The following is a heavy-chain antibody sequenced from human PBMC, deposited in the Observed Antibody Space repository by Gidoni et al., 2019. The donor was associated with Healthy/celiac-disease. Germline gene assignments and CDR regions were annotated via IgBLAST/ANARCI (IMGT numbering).Heavy chain of an antibody. CDR2: ISGSGGST. CDR1: GFTFSNYA. CDR3: AKAGYCSGGSCYSTLYYYYYGMDV. V-gene: IGHV3-23*01. J-gene: IGHJ6*02. D-gene: IGHD2-15*01. Sequence: EVQLLESGGGLVQPGGSLRLYCAASGFTFSNYAMSWVRQAPGKGLEWVSAISGSGGSTYYADSVKGRFTISRDNSKNTLYLQMNSLRAEDTAVYYCAKAGYCSGGSCYSTLYYYYYGMDVWGQGTTVTVSS.